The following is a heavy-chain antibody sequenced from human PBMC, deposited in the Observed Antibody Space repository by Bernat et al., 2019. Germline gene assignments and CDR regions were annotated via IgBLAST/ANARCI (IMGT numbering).Heavy chain of an antibody. D-gene: IGHD4-17*01. CDR2: INRDGSIT. Sequence: EVQLVESGGGLVQPGGSLRLSCAASGFTFTSYWMHWVRQTPGKGLVWVSRINRDGSITSYADSVKGRFTISRDNGKNTLYLQMSSLRAEDTAVYYCVKDNHGDYHFDYWGQGTLVTVSS. V-gene: IGHV3-74*01. CDR1: GFTFTSYW. J-gene: IGHJ4*02. CDR3: VKDNHGDYHFDY.